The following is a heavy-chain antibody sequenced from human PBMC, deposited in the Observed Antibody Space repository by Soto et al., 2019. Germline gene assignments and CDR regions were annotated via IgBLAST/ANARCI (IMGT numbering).Heavy chain of an antibody. D-gene: IGHD3-22*01. CDR3: ARDLDGLHDDNSGPYPRPG. J-gene: IGHJ1*01. CDR2: IHSSGSI. CDR1: GGSISSDDYY. V-gene: IGHV4-30-4*01. Sequence: SETLSLTCTVSGGSISSDDYYWSWIRQAPGRGLEWIGYIHSSGSIYYNPSLKSRATMSIDTARNQFSLKVSSVTVADTAVYYCARDLDGLHDDNSGPYPRPGWGQGTLAT.